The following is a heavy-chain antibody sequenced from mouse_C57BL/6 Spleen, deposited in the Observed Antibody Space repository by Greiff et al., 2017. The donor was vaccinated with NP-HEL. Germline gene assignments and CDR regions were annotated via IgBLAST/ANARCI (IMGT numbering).Heavy chain of an antibody. Sequence: DVQLQESGPGLVKPSQSLSLTCSVTGYSITSGYYWNWIRQFPGNKLEWMGYISYDGSNNYKPSLKNRISITRDTSKNQFFLKLNSVTTEDTATYYCAGGVYDYDGFAYWGQGTLVTVSA. CDR1: GYSITSGYY. V-gene: IGHV3-6*01. J-gene: IGHJ3*01. CDR3: AGGVYDYDGFAY. CDR2: ISYDGSN. D-gene: IGHD2-4*01.